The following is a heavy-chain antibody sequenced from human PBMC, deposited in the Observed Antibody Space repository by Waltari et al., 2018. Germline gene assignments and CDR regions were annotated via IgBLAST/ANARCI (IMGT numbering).Heavy chain of an antibody. CDR1: GGSISSSSYY. CDR2: IDYRGST. J-gene: IGHJ4*02. V-gene: IGHV4-39*07. CDR3: ARVGIAVAGSIDY. Sequence: LQLQESGPGLVKPAETLALHCTVSGGSISSSSYYWGWIRQPPGKGLEWIGSIDYRGSTNYNPALKSRVTISVDTSKNQFSLKLSSVTAADTAVYYCARVGIAVAGSIDYWGQGTLVTVSS. D-gene: IGHD6-19*01.